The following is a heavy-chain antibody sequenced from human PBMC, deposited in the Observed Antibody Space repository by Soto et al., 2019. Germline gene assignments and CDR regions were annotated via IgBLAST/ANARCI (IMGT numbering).Heavy chain of an antibody. J-gene: IGHJ3*02. V-gene: IGHV4-31*03. D-gene: IGHD3-9*01. CDR3: ARDHGYSDILTGYLQSGAFDI. CDR2: IYYSGST. Sequence: PSETLSLTCTVSGGSISSGGYYWSWIRQHPGKGLEWIGYIYYSGSTYYNPSLKSRVTISVDTSKNQFSLKLSSVTAADTAVYYCARDHGYSDILTGYLQSGAFDIWGQGTMVTVS. CDR1: GGSISSGGYY.